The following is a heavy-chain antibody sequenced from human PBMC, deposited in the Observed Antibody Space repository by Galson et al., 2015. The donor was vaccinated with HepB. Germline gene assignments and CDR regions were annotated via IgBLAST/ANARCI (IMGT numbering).Heavy chain of an antibody. D-gene: IGHD3-16*02. V-gene: IGHV3-66*01. CDR2: IYSGGST. CDR1: GFTVSSNY. J-gene: IGHJ4*02. Sequence: SLRLSCAASGFTVSSNYMSWVRQAPGKGLEWVSVIYSGGSTYYADSVKGRFTISRDNSKNTLYLQMNSLRAEDTAVYYCASSFGGVIVPHYWGPGTLVTVAS. CDR3: ASSFGGVIVPHY.